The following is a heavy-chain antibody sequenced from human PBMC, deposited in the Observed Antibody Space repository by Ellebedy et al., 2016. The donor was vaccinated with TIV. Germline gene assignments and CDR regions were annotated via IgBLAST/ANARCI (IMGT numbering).Heavy chain of an antibody. D-gene: IGHD2-2*01. J-gene: IGHJ4*02. Sequence: GGSLRLXCAASGFTFSSYSMNWVRQAPGKGLEWVSYISSSSSTIYYADSVKGRFTISRDNAKNSLYLQMNSLRDEDTAVYYCAREGYCSSTSCYQDFDYWGQGTLVTVSS. CDR3: AREGYCSSTSCYQDFDY. CDR2: ISSSSSTI. V-gene: IGHV3-48*02. CDR1: GFTFSSYS.